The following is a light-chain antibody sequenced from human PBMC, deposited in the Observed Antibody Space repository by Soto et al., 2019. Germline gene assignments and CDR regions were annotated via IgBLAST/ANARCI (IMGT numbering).Light chain of an antibody. CDR2: AAS. J-gene: IGKJ5*01. Sequence: DIQMTQSPSSLSASVGDRVTITCRASQSISSYLNWYQQKPGKAPKLLIYAASSLQSGVPSRFSGSGSGTDFTLTISSLQPEDFATYYCPQSYSSITFGEGTRLEIK. CDR1: QSISSY. CDR3: PQSYSSIT. V-gene: IGKV1-39*01.